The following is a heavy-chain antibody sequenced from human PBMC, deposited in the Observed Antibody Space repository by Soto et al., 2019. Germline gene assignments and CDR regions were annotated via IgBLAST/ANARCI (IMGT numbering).Heavy chain of an antibody. CDR1: GYTFTGYY. J-gene: IGHJ4*02. D-gene: IGHD3-22*01. CDR3: ARAHYCDSSGYYDFDY. Sequence: ASVKVSCKASGYTFTGYYMHWVRQAPGQGLEWMGWINPNSGGTNYAQKFQGWVTMTRDTSISTAYMELSRLRSDDTAVYYCARAHYCDSSGYYDFDYWGQGTLVTV. V-gene: IGHV1-2*04. CDR2: INPNSGGT.